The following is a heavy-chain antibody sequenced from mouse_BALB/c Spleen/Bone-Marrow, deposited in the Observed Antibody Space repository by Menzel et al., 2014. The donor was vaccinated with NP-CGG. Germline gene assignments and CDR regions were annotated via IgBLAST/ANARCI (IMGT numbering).Heavy chain of an antibody. V-gene: IGHV5-2*01. J-gene: IGHJ3*01. D-gene: IGHD1-1*01. Sequence: EVKVVESGGGLVQPGESLKLSCESNEYEFPSHDMSWVRKTPEKRLELVAAINSDGGSTYYPDTMERRFIISRDNSKKTLYLQMSSLRSEDTAFYYCARHGDYYGSSLFAYWGQGTLVTVS. CDR2: INSDGGST. CDR1: EYEFPSHD. CDR3: ARHGDYYGSSLFAY.